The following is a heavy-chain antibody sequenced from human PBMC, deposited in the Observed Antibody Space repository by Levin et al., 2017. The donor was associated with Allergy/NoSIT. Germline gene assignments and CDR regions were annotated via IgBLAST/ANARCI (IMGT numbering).Heavy chain of an antibody. V-gene: IGHV1-2*02. CDR2: INPNSGGT. CDR3: ARVRCSGGSCVNAFDI. J-gene: IGHJ3*02. D-gene: IGHD2-15*01. CDR1: GYTFTGYY. Sequence: ASVKVSCKASGYTFTGYYMHWVRQAPGQGLEWMGWINPNSGGTNYAQKFQGRVTMTRDTSISTAYMELSRLRSDDTAVYYCARVRCSGGSCVNAFDIWGQGTMVTVSS.